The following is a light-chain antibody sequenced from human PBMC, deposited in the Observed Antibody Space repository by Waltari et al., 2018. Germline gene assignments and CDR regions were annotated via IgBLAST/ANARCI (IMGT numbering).Light chain of an antibody. J-gene: IGKJ1*01. CDR2: YSN. V-gene: IGKV1-39*01. CDR3: QQGNSTPRT. Sequence: DIQMSQSTSPLSASVGARVTITCRASLDINNYLNWYHQKPGNAPKLLIYYSNTLTSGVPSRFSGSGSWTDFTLTISSLQPEDFATYYCQQGNSTPRTFGQGTKVEIK. CDR1: LDINNY.